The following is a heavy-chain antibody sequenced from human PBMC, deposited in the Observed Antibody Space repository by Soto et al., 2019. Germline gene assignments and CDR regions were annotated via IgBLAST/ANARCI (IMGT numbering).Heavy chain of an antibody. D-gene: IGHD5-12*01. J-gene: IGHJ4*02. CDR3: VKYKAYSGSSYFHS. V-gene: IGHV3-9*01. Sequence: EVQLVESGGGLVQPGRSLRLSCEVSGFTFEDYAMHWVRQAPGKGLEWVSGLSWNSANIAYADSVKGGFTISRDNAKNSLYLQMNTIRPEDTAFYYCVKYKAYSGSSYFHSWGQGTLVTVSS. CDR1: GFTFEDYA. CDR2: LSWNSANI.